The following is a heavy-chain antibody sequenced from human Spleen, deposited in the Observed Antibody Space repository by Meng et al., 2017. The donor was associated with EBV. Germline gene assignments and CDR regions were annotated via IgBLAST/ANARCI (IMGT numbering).Heavy chain of an antibody. CDR3: ARGTTVKSYGIDY. Sequence: QVQLQESGPRLVRPSQTLSLTRAVSGGSISSGGNFWIWIRHPPGRGLEWIGFVYHGGSTYYNPSLKSRLTVSVDTSKNQLSLKLTSVTAADTATYFCARGTTVKSYGIDYWGQGTLVTVSS. J-gene: IGHJ4*02. D-gene: IGHD4-17*01. CDR2: VYHGGST. CDR1: GGSISSGGNF. V-gene: IGHV4-30-4*01.